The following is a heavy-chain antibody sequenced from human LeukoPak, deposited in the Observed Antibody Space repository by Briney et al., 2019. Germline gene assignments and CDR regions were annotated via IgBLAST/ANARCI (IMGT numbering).Heavy chain of an antibody. J-gene: IGHJ4*02. V-gene: IGHV3-23*01. D-gene: IGHD3-10*01. CDR1: GFTFSSYA. Sequence: GGSLRLSCAASGFTFSSYAMSWVRQAPGKGLEWVSAISGSGGSTYYADSVKGRFTISRDNSKNTLYLQMNSLRAEDTAVYYCAKALSVRGVISHDYWGQGTLVAVSS. CDR2: ISGSGGST. CDR3: AKALSVRGVISHDY.